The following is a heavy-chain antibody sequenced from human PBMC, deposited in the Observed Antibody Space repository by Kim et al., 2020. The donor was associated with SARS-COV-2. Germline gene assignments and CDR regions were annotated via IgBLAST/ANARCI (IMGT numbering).Heavy chain of an antibody. J-gene: IGHJ4*02. V-gene: IGHV3-23*01. CDR3: AKDVVVAATPYFDY. D-gene: IGHD2-15*01. Sequence: DTVKVLFTISRDNSKNTLYLQMNSLRAEETAVYYCAKDVVVAATPYFDYWGQGTLVTVSS.